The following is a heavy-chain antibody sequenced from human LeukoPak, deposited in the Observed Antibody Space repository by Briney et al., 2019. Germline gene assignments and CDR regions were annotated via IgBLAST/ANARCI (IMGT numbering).Heavy chain of an antibody. CDR3: ARGRDGYSFGFDY. CDR1: EYSFTSYW. J-gene: IGHJ4*02. V-gene: IGHV5-51*01. D-gene: IGHD5-24*01. CDR2: IYPGDSDT. Sequence: GKSLKISSKGSEYSFTSYWIGWVSQLPGKGLEWMGIIYPGDSDTRYSPSFQGQVTISADKSISTAYLQWSSLKASDTAMYYCARGRDGYSFGFDYWGQRTLVTVSS.